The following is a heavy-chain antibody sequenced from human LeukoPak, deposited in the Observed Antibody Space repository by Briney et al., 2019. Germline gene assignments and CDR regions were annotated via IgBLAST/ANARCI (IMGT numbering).Heavy chain of an antibody. J-gene: IGHJ4*02. D-gene: IGHD4-17*01. Sequence: PSETLSLTCNVSGYSVKSDYHWFWIRQPPGKGLEWFGTIYHSGNTYYNPSLTSRVTISIDTTNNQFSLKLTSVTAADTAVYYCAREPPTTVTTDSLDYWGQGTRVTVSS. CDR3: AREPPTTVTTDSLDY. CDR2: IYHSGNT. V-gene: IGHV4-38-2*02. CDR1: GYSVKSDYH.